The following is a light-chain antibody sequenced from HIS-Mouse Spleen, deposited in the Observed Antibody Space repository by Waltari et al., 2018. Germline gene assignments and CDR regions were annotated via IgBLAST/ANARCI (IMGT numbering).Light chain of an antibody. Sequence: QSALTQPRSVSGSPGQSVTISCTGPSSDVGGYTYVSWYHQHPGKAPKLMIYDVSKRPSGVPDRFSGSKSGNTASLTISGLQAEDEADYYCCSYAGSYTLVFGGGTKLTVL. V-gene: IGLV2-11*01. CDR3: CSYAGSYTLV. CDR1: SSDVGGYTY. J-gene: IGLJ2*01. CDR2: DVS.